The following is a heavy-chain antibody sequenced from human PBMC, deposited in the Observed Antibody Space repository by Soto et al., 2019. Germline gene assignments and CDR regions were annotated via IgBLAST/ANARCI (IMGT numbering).Heavy chain of an antibody. CDR3: ARDRDIVRQFDA. J-gene: IGHJ5*02. CDR2: IKEDGSEK. V-gene: IGHV3-7*03. Sequence: GGSLRLSCAASGSTFSIYWMSWVRQAPGKGLEWVANIKEDGSEKNYVDSVKGRFTISRDNAHKSLYLQMNSLRGEDTAVYYCARDRDIVRQFDAWSQGTLVTVSS. D-gene: IGHD2-15*01. CDR1: GSTFSIYW.